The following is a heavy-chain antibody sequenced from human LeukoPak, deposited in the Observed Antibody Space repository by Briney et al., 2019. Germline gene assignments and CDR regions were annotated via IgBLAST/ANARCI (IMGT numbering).Heavy chain of an antibody. D-gene: IGHD6-19*01. V-gene: IGHV3-66*03. J-gene: IGHJ4*02. Sequence: AGGSLRLSCAASGFIVNTNYMSWVRQAPGKGLEWVSVIYSSGSTYYAESVKGRFTIPRDNSKNTLYLQMNSLRAEDTAVYYCAKDRYVAGKSPPDYWGQGTLVTVSS. CDR2: IYSSGST. CDR3: AKDRYVAGKSPPDY. CDR1: GFIVNTNY.